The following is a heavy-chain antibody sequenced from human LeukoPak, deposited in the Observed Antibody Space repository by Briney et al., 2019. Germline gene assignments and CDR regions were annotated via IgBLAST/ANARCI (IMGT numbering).Heavy chain of an antibody. CDR3: AGAPAGGSDWLSKFDY. V-gene: IGHV4-39*01. J-gene: IGHJ4*02. CDR1: GVSINSTTSY. CDR2: IYYSGTT. Sequence: SETLSLTCTVPGVSINSTTSYWRWVRKSPGKGLEWLATIYYSGTTYYNPSLKIRVNRSVDTSKDQFSLKLTSVTAAETAIYYCAGAPAGGSDWLSKFDYWGQGTLVTVSS. D-gene: IGHD3-9*01.